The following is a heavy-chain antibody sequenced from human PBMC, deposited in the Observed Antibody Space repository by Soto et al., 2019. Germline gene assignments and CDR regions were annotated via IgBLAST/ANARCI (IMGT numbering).Heavy chain of an antibody. D-gene: IGHD5-18*01. CDR3: ARGYSYGFLY. V-gene: IGHV3-30-3*01. CDR1: GFAFSDYA. J-gene: IGHJ4*01. CDR2: ISYDGSNK. Sequence: GWSLRLSCAASGFAFSDYAMHWVRQAPGKGLEWVATISYDGSNKYYADSVKGRFTLSRDNSKNTLYLQMNSLRAEDTAVYYCARGYSYGFLYWGHGTLVTVSS.